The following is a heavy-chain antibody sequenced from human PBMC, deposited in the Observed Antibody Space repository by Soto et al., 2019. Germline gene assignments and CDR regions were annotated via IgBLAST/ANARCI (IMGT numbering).Heavy chain of an antibody. J-gene: IGHJ5*02. D-gene: IGHD6-19*01. Sequence: QVQLQESGPGLVEPSGTLSLTCGVSGGTIRSPDWWTWVRQPPGKGLAWIGEIFQSGSTNYTPSLESRVTISVDKSKNQFSLTLTAVTAADTAVYFCARGRGRYSSGWSWFDPWGQGILVTVSS. V-gene: IGHV4-4*02. CDR3: ARGRGRYSSGWSWFDP. CDR1: GGTIRSPDW. CDR2: IFQSGST.